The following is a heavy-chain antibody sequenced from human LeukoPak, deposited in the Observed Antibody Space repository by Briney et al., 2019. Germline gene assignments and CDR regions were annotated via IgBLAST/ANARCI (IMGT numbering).Heavy chain of an antibody. CDR2: INHSGST. V-gene: IGHV4-34*01. J-gene: IGHJ5*02. D-gene: IGHD3-3*01. Sequence: KPSETLSLTCAVYGGSFRGYYWTWIRQPPGKGLEWIGEINHSGSTNYNPSLKSRVTISVDTSKNQFSLKLSSVTAADTAVYYCARDSLPQNDFWSGYYGNWFDPWGQGTLVTVSS. CDR1: GGSFRGYY. CDR3: ARDSLPQNDFWSGYYGNWFDP.